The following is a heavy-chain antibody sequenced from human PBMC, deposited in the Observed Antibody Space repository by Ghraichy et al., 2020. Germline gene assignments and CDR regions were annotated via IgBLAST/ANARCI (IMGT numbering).Heavy chain of an antibody. D-gene: IGHD1-20*01. V-gene: IGHV3-21*01. CDR3: ARDIPRYNWNQADYYYYYGMDV. J-gene: IGHJ6*02. Sequence: GGSLRLSCAASGFTFSSYSMNWVRQAPGKGLEWVSSISSSSSYIYYADSVKGRFTISRDNAKNSLYLQMNSLRAEDTAVYYCARDIPRYNWNQADYYYYYGMDVWGQGTTVTVSS. CDR2: ISSSSSYI. CDR1: GFTFSSYS.